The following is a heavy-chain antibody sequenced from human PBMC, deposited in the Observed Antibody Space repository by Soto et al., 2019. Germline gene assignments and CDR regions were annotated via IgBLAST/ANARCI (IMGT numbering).Heavy chain of an antibody. CDR1: GFTFTSSA. Sequence: SVKVSCKASGFTFTSSAGQWVRQASGQRLEWIGWIVVGSGNTNYAQKLQGRVTMTTDTSTSTAYMELRSLRSDDTAVYYCARDDYGNWFDPWGQGTLVTVSS. D-gene: IGHD4-17*01. CDR2: IVVGSGNT. V-gene: IGHV1-58*01. J-gene: IGHJ5*02. CDR3: ARDDYGNWFDP.